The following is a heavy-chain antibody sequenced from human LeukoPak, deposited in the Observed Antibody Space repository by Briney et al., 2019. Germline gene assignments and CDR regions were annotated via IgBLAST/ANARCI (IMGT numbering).Heavy chain of an antibody. CDR3: ARGTSTGTAHYYFDY. D-gene: IGHD1-1*01. CDR2: MNPNSGDT. V-gene: IGHV1-8*01. J-gene: IGHJ4*02. Sequence: GSVTVSCTASGYTFTNYDINWVRQAAGKGLEWMGWMNPNSGDTDYAQKFQGRVTMTRNTSISTAYMELSSLRSEDTAVYYCARGTSTGTAHYYFDYWGQGTLVTVSS. CDR1: GYTFTNYD.